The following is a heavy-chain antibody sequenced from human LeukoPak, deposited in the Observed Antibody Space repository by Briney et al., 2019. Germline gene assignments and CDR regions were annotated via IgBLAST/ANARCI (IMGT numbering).Heavy chain of an antibody. J-gene: IGHJ6*03. D-gene: IGHD2-15*01. CDR3: ARGIVVVAQLGYYFYYMDV. CDR1: GGSISSSSYY. CDR2: IYYSGST. Sequence: SETLSLTCTVSGGSISSSSYYWGWIRQPPGKGLEWIGSIYYSGSTYYNPSLKSRVTISGDTSKNQFSLKLSSVTAADTAVYYCARGIVVVAQLGYYFYYMDVWGKGTTVTISS. V-gene: IGHV4-39*07.